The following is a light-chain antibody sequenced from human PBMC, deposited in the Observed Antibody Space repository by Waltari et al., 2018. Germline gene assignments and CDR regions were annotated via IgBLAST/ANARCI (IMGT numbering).Light chain of an antibody. V-gene: IGKV3-20*01. CDR1: QSVTSY. CDR3: QQYHRIPVT. Sequence: EIVMTQSPGPLSLSPGESAILSCRTSQSVTSYLVWYQQKPGQAPRLLIYGASNRDTGIPERFSGSGSGTDFTLTISSLEPEDFAVYYCQQYHRIPVTFGHGTKVEIK. CDR2: GAS. J-gene: IGKJ3*01.